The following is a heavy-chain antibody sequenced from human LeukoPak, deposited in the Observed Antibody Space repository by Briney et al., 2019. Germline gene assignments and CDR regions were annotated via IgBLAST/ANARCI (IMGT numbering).Heavy chain of an antibody. D-gene: IGHD3-3*01. V-gene: IGHV4-34*01. CDR3: ARVDKDKFGVVITPFDY. Sequence: SETLSLTCAVCGGSFSGYYWSWIRQPPGKGLEWIGESNHSGSTNYNPSLKSRVTISVDTSKNQFSLKLSSVTAADTAVYYCARVDKDKFGVVITPFDYWGQGTLVTVSS. CDR1: GGSFSGYY. CDR2: SNHSGST. J-gene: IGHJ4*02.